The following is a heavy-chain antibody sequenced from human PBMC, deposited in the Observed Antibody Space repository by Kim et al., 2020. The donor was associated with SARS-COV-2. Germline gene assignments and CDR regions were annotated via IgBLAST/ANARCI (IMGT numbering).Heavy chain of an antibody. CDR3: ARVASYSSSGGDYDY. J-gene: IGHJ4*02. V-gene: IGHV4-59*01. D-gene: IGHD6-13*01. Sequence: NPSLKSRITISVDASRNQFSLNVNSVTAADTAVYYCARVASYSSSGGDYDYWGQGTLVTVSS.